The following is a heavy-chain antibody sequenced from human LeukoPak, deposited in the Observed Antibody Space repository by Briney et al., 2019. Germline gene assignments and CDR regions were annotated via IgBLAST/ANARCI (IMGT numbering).Heavy chain of an antibody. J-gene: IGHJ5*02. CDR1: GGSISSGDYY. Sequence: SETLSLTCTVSGGSISSGDYYWSWIRQHPGKGLEWIGYIYYSGDTYYNPSLRSRISISLDTSKNHFSLKLSSVTAADTAMYYCARDYGNNWFDPWGQGTLVTVPA. D-gene: IGHD4-17*01. CDR2: IYYSGDT. CDR3: ARDYGNNWFDP. V-gene: IGHV4-31*03.